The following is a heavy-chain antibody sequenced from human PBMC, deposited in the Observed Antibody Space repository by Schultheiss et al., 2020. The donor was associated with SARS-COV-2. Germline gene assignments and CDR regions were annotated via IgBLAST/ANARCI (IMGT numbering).Heavy chain of an antibody. J-gene: IGHJ6*02. CDR2: IYYSGSA. CDR3: ARDWSPDYYYGMDV. CDR1: GGSISSGGYY. Sequence: SETLSLTCTVSGGSISSGGYYWSWIRQHPGKGLEWIGSIYYSGSANYNPSLKSRVTISVGTSKNQISLKLSSVTAADTAVYYCARDWSPDYYYGMDVWGQGTTVTVSS. V-gene: IGHV4-61*08.